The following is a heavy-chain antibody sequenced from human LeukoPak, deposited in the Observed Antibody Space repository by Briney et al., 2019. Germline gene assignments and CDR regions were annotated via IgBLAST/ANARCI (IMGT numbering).Heavy chain of an antibody. CDR2: IIPIFGTA. J-gene: IGHJ4*02. Sequence: ASVKVSCKASGGTFSSYAISWVRQAPGQGREWMGGIIPIFGTANYAQKFQGRVTITTDESTSTAYMELSSLRSEDTAVYYCASPDPYYYDSSGYYARPFDYWGQGTLVTVSS. D-gene: IGHD3-22*01. CDR1: GGTFSSYA. CDR3: ASPDPYYYDSSGYYARPFDY. V-gene: IGHV1-69*05.